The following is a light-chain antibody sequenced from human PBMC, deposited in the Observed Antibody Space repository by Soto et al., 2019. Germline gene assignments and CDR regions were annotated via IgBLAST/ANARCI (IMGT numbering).Light chain of an antibody. Sequence: SYELTQPLSVSVALGQTARIPCAGNNLENKDVHWYQKRPGQAPVLVIYRDTNRPSGIPERFSGSNSGNTATLTISRAQAGDEADYYCQVWDSRTSVVLGGGTKLTVL. J-gene: IGLJ2*01. V-gene: IGLV3-9*01. CDR1: NLENKD. CDR3: QVWDSRTSVV. CDR2: RDT.